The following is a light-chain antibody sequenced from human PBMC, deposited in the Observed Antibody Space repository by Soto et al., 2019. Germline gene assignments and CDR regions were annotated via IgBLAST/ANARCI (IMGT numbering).Light chain of an antibody. CDR1: QSVSSY. CDR2: DAS. Sequence: EIVLTQSPATLSLSPGERATLSGRASQSVSSYLAWYQQKPGQAPRLLIYDASNRATGIPARFSGSGSGTDFTLTISSLVPEDFAVYYCQQRSNWPPITFGQGTRLEIK. J-gene: IGKJ5*01. CDR3: QQRSNWPPIT. V-gene: IGKV3-11*01.